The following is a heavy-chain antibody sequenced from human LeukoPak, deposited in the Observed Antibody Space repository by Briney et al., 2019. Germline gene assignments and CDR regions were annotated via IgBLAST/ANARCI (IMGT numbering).Heavy chain of an antibody. CDR2: IYYSGST. J-gene: IGHJ3*02. CDR1: GGSISSSSYY. V-gene: IGHV4-39*07. CDR3: ARVSLVAGDAFDI. Sequence: SETLSLTCTVSGGSISSSSYYWGWIRQPPGKGLEWIGSIYYSGSTYYNPSLKSRVTISVDTSKNQFSLKLSSVTAADTAVYYCARVSLVAGDAFDIWGQGTMVTVSS. D-gene: IGHD3-10*01.